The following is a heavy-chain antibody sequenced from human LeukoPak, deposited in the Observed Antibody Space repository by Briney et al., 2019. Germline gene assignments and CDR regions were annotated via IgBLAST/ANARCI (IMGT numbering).Heavy chain of an antibody. CDR3: VKDSYSRRTGWFDP. V-gene: IGHV3-9*01. D-gene: IGHD2-15*01. CDR1: GFTFDDYG. Sequence: GGSLRLSCAASGFTFDDYGMHWVRQAPGKGLEWVSGINWSSGSIGYADSVKGRFTIPRNNAKNSLYLHMSSLRAEDTALYYCVKDSYSRRTGWFDPWGQGTLVTVSS. CDR2: INWSSGSI. J-gene: IGHJ5*02.